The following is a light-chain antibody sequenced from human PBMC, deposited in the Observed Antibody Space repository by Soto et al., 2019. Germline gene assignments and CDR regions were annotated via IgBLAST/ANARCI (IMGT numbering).Light chain of an antibody. V-gene: IGKV1-6*01. CDR2: AAS. CDR1: QGIRDD. Sequence: AIQMTQSPSSLSASVGDRVTITCRASQGIRDDLAWYQQRPGKAPKLLIYAASNLQSGVPSRFSGSGSGTDFTLIISSLQPEDFATYYCLQDYDYPYTFGQWTKLEIK. J-gene: IGKJ2*01. CDR3: LQDYDYPYT.